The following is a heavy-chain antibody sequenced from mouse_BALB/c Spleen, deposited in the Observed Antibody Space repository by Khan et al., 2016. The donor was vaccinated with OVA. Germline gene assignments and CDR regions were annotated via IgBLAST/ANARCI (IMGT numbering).Heavy chain of an antibody. D-gene: IGHD1-2*01. Sequence: QVQLKQSGTELVRPGASVKLSCKTSGYIFTSYWIHWVKQRSGQGLEWIGRIYPGTGSTYNNAKFKGKATLTADKSSSTAYMQVSRLNSEDSAVYFCERDNGSTWYFDVWGAGTTVTVSS. J-gene: IGHJ1*01. CDR3: ERDNGSTWYFDV. CDR1: GYIFTSYW. V-gene: IGHV1S132*01. CDR2: IYPGTGST.